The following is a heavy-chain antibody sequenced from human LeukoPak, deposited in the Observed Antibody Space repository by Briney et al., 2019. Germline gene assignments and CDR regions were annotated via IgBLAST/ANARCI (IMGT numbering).Heavy chain of an antibody. Sequence: GGSLRRSCAASGFTFSSYWMSWVRQAPGKGLEWVANIKQDGSEKYYVDSVKGRFTISRDNAKNSLYLQMNSLRAEDTAVYYCARDHCSSTSCYDYGMDVWGQGTTVTVSS. CDR3: ARDHCSSTSCYDYGMDV. V-gene: IGHV3-7*01. D-gene: IGHD2-2*01. J-gene: IGHJ6*02. CDR1: GFTFSSYW. CDR2: IKQDGSEK.